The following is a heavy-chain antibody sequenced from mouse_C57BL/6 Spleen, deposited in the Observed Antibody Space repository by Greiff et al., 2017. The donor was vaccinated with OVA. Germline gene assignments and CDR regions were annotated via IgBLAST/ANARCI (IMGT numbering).Heavy chain of an antibody. CDR1: GYTFTSYW. D-gene: IGHD2-5*01. CDR2: IHPNSGST. CDR3: ARWEGYSNYFDY. Sequence: QVHVKQSGAELVKPGASVTLSCKASGYTFTSYWMHWVKQRPGQGLEWIGMIHPNSGSTNYNEKFKSKATLTVDKSSSTAYMQLSSLTSEDSAVYYCARWEGYSNYFDYWGQGTTLTVSS. V-gene: IGHV1-64*01. J-gene: IGHJ2*01.